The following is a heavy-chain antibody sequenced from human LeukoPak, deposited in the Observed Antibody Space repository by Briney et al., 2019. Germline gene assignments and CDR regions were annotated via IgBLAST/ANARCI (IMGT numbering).Heavy chain of an antibody. CDR3: ARHLIAVAAVDY. V-gene: IGHV4-59*08. Sequence: SETLSLTCTASGGSISSYYWSWIRQPPGKGLEWIRYIYYSGSTNYNPSLKSRATISVDTSKNQFSLKLSSVTAADTAVYYCARHLIAVAAVDYWGQGTLVTVSS. CDR1: GGSISSYY. D-gene: IGHD6-19*01. J-gene: IGHJ4*02. CDR2: IYYSGST.